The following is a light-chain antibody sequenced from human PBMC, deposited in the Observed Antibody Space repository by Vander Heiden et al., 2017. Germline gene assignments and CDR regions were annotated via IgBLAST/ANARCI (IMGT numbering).Light chain of an antibody. CDR1: QSVSSSY. CDR3: QQYGSSWT. CDR2: GAS. V-gene: IGKV3-20*01. Sequence: VLTRSPRTLSLSPGERATLSCRASQSVSSSYLAWYQQKPGEAPRLLNSGASSRGTGTPDSFSGSGSGKDSTPIISRLEYEDVAVYYCQQYGSSWTFDQGTKVEIK. J-gene: IGKJ1*01.